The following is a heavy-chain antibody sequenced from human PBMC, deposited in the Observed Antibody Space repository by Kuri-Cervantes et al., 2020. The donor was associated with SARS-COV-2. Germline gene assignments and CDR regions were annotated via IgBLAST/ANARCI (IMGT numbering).Heavy chain of an antibody. CDR2: INHSGST. D-gene: IGHD3-10*01. J-gene: IGHJ4*02. V-gene: IGHV4-34*01. Sequence: GSLRLSCVASGFTFSAYNLSWIRQPPGKGLEWIGEINHSGSTNYNPSLKSRVTISVDTSKNQFSLKLSSVTAADTAVYYCASVPGIGYYFDCWGQGTLVTVSS. CDR3: ASVPGIGYYFDC. CDR1: GFTFSAYN.